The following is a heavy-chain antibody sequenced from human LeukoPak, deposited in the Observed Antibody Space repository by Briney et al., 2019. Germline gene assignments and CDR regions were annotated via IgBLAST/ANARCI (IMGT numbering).Heavy chain of an antibody. D-gene: IGHD2-15*01. Sequence: GGSLRLSCAASGVTFSSYGMHWVRQAPGKGLEWVAFIRYDGSNKYYADSVKGRFTIFRDNSKNTLYLQMNILRAEDTAVYYCAKVEVVVVVAASIDYWGQGTLVTVSS. V-gene: IGHV3-30*02. CDR2: IRYDGSNK. CDR1: GVTFSSYG. CDR3: AKVEVVVVVAASIDY. J-gene: IGHJ4*02.